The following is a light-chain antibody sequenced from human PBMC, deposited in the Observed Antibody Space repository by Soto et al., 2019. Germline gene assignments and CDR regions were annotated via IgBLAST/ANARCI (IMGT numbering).Light chain of an antibody. Sequence: DIQMTQSPSTLSASVGDRVTITCRASQSISSWLAWYQQKPGKAPKLLIYDASSLESGVPSRFSGSGSGTEFPLTISRLQPDDFATYYCQQYNRMYTFGQGTKLEIK. CDR2: DAS. CDR1: QSISSW. CDR3: QQYNRMYT. J-gene: IGKJ2*01. V-gene: IGKV1-5*01.